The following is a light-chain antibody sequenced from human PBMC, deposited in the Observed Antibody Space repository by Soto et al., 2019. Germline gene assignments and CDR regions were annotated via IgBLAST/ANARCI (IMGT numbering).Light chain of an antibody. J-gene: IGKJ1*01. Sequence: EIVLTQSPATLSLSPGERATLSCRASQSVDTFLAWYQQKPGQAPRLLIYDASNRATDIPARFSGSGSGTDFPLTISSLEPEDFAVYFCQQRSNWPPWTFGRGTKVEI. CDR3: QQRSNWPPWT. CDR1: QSVDTF. V-gene: IGKV3-11*01. CDR2: DAS.